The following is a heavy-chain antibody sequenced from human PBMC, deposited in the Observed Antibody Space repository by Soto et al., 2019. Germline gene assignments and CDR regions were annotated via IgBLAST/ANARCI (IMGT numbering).Heavy chain of an antibody. J-gene: IGHJ6*02. CDR2: ISSSDSPI. Sequence: GGSLRLSCAASGFNFSTYNMNWVRQAPGKGLEWVSYISSSDSPIYYADSVKGRFTISRDNAKNSLYLQMNSLRDEDTAVYYCAREGYFYFDMDVWGQGTTVTVSS. CDR1: GFNFSTYN. V-gene: IGHV3-48*02. CDR3: AREGYFYFDMDV.